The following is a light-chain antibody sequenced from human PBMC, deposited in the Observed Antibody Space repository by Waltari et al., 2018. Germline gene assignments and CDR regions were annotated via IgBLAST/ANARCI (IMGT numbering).Light chain of an antibody. CDR1: DIGAKA. V-gene: IGLV3-12*02. J-gene: IGLJ2*01. CDR2: ANT. CDR3: HVWDNDSQYL. Sequence: SFDLTQPPSVSAASGQTDTIPCGGSDIGAKAVHWYQQKPPQAPVLAIYANTRRPSGIPERFSGSTSGNTATLTINRVEAGDEADYYCHVWDNDSQYLFGGGTRLTVL.